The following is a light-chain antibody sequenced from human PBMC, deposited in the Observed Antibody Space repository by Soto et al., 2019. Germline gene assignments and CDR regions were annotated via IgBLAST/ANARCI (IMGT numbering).Light chain of an antibody. Sequence: QSVLAQPSSVSGSPGQSITISCTGTSTDVGGYNYVSWYQHHPGKGPKLIIYEVSNRPSGVSNRFSGSKSGNTASLTISGLQPEDETDYYCSSYTSSNTIVFGTGTKVTVL. V-gene: IGLV2-14*01. J-gene: IGLJ1*01. CDR1: STDVGGYNY. CDR2: EVS. CDR3: SSYTSSNTIV.